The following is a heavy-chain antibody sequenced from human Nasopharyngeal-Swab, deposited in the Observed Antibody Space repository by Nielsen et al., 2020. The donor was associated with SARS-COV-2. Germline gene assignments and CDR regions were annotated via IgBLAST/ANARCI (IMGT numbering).Heavy chain of an antibody. V-gene: IGHV3-7*03. J-gene: IGHJ4*02. D-gene: IGHD2/OR15-2a*01. CDR2: INEDGTEI. CDR1: GFTFSSYW. Sequence: GGSLRLSCVVSGFTFSSYWISWVRQAPGKGLEWVENINEDGTEIYYVDSVTGRFSISRDNAKNTLSLQMNSLRADDTAVYYCAKDLRGPYFFWGQGTLVTVSS. CDR3: AKDLRGPYFF.